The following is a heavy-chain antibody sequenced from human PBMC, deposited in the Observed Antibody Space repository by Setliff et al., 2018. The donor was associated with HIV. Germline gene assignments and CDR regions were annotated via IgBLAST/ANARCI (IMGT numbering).Heavy chain of an antibody. CDR1: GYTFTDYT. Sequence: ASVKVSCKASGYTFTDYTIHWVRQAPGQSLEWMGWINAGNGNTKYSQKFQGRFTISRDNSKNTLFLQMNSLRAEDTAVYYCARRPGSGYGYFDYWGPGTLVTVSS. CDR3: ARRPGSGYGYFDY. J-gene: IGHJ4*02. CDR2: INAGNGNT. D-gene: IGHD5-12*01. V-gene: IGHV1-3*01.